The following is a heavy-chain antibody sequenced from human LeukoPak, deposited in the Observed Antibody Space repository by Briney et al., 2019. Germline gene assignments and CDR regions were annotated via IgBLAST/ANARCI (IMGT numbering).Heavy chain of an antibody. J-gene: IGHJ5*02. CDR3: ARWGPIRPAAGTRRSWFDP. CDR2: INHSGSN. CDR1: GGSFSGYY. Sequence: SETLSLTCAVYGGSFSGYYWSWIRQPPGKGLEWMGKINHSGSNNYNPSLKSRVTISVDTSKIQFSLKLSSVTAADTAVYYCARWGPIRPAAGTRRSWFDPWGQGTLVTVSS. V-gene: IGHV4-34*01. D-gene: IGHD6-13*01.